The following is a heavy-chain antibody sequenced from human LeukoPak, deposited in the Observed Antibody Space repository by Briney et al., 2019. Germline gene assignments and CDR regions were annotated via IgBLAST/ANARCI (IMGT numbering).Heavy chain of an antibody. CDR2: ISAYNGNT. Sequence: ASVKVSCKASGYTFTSYAITWVRQAPGQGLEWLGWISAYNGNTNYAQKFQGRVTMTTDTSTSTVYMELRSLRSDDTAVYYCARGVSDVVVPAAIRYNWFDPWGQGTLVTVSS. V-gene: IGHV1-18*01. CDR1: GYTFTSYA. D-gene: IGHD2-2*01. J-gene: IGHJ5*02. CDR3: ARGVSDVVVPAAIRYNWFDP.